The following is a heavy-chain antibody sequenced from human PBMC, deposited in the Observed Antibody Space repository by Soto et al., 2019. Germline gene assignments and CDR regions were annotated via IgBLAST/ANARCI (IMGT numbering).Heavy chain of an antibody. D-gene: IGHD3-16*02. CDR3: ARGESRYDYVWGSYRSKYYYYGMDV. CDR2: INHSGST. J-gene: IGHJ6*02. V-gene: IGHV4-34*01. Sequence: NPSETLSLTCAVYGGSFSGYYWSWIRQPPGKGLEWIGEINHSGSTNYNPSLKSRVTISVDTSKNQFSLKLSSVTAADTAVYYCARGESRYDYVWGSYRSKYYYYGMDVWGQGTTVTVSS. CDR1: GGSFSGYY.